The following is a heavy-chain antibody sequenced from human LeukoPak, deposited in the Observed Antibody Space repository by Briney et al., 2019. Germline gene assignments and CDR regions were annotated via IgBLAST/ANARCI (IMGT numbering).Heavy chain of an antibody. CDR2: INHSGST. V-gene: IGHV4-39*07. CDR1: GGSISSSSYY. CDR3: ARSDSSGYFDY. J-gene: IGHJ4*02. D-gene: IGHD3-22*01. Sequence: SETLSLTCTVSGGSISSSSYYWSWIRQPPGKGLEWIGEINHSGSTNYNPSLKSRVTISVDTSKNQFSLKLSSVTAADTAVYYCARSDSSGYFDYWGQGTLVTVSS.